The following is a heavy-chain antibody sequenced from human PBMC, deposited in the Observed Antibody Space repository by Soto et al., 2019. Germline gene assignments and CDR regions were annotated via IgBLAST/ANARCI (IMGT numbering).Heavy chain of an antibody. V-gene: IGHV4-59*08. CDR1: GGSISSYY. Sequence: SETLSLTCTVSGGSISSYYWSWIRQPPGKGLEWIGYIYYSGSTNYNPSLKSRVTISVDTSKNQFSLKLSSVTAADTAVYCCARRNEYSSGSYWFDPWGQGTLVTGSS. CDR2: IYYSGST. D-gene: IGHD6-19*01. J-gene: IGHJ5*02. CDR3: ARRNEYSSGSYWFDP.